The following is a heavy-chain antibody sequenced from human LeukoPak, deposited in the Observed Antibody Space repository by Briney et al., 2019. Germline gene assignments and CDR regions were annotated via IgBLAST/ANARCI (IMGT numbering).Heavy chain of an antibody. CDR2: IYYSGST. CDR3: ARGHYSGYDAPHFDY. J-gene: IGHJ4*02. Sequence: SETLSLTCTVSGGSISSYYWSWIRQPPGKGLEGIGYIYYSGSTNYNPSLKSRFTISVDTSKNQFSLKLSSVTAADTAVYYCARGHYSGYDAPHFDYWGQGTLVTVSS. V-gene: IGHV4-59*01. D-gene: IGHD5-12*01. CDR1: GGSISSYY.